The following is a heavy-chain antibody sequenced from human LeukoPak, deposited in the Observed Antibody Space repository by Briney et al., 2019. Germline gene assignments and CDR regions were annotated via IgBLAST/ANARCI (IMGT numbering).Heavy chain of an antibody. CDR1: GGFISSGDYY. CDR3: ARLGGKPGYSYGYFPVEY. V-gene: IGHV4-30-4*02. J-gene: IGHJ4*02. D-gene: IGHD5-18*01. CDR2: IYYSGST. Sequence: PSETLSLTCTVSGGFISSGDYYWSWIRQPPGTGLEWIGYIYYSGSTYYNPSLKSRVTISVDTSKNQFSLKLSSVTAADTAVYYCARLGGKPGYSYGYFPVEYWGQGTLVTVSS.